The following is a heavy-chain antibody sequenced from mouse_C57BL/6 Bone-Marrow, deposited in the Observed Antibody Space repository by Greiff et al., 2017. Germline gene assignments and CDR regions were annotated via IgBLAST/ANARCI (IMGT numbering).Heavy chain of an antibody. CDR3: SSFDGSYFDF. J-gene: IGHJ2*01. V-gene: IGHV14-4*01. CDR2: IDPEIGDT. Sequence: SGAELVRPGASVKLSCTASGFNIKDDYIHWVKQRPEQGLEWIGWIDPEIGDTEYASKFQGKATITSDTSSNTAYLQLSSLTSEDTAVYYCSSFDGSYFDFWGQGTPLTVAS. D-gene: IGHD2-3*01. CDR1: GFNIKDDY.